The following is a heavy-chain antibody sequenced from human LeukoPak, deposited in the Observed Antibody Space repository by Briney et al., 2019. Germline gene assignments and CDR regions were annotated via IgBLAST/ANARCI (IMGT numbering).Heavy chain of an antibody. D-gene: IGHD5-12*01. CDR1: GFSLSNYW. V-gene: IGHV3-7*01. CDR2: IKQDGSEK. CDR3: ARDRGSDFDY. Sequence: GGSLRLSCAASGFSLSNYWMNWVRQAPGKGLEWVANIKQDGSEKNYVDSVKGRFSISRDNAKNSLILQMNSLRDEDTAVYYCARDRGSDFDYWGQGTLVTVSS. J-gene: IGHJ4*02.